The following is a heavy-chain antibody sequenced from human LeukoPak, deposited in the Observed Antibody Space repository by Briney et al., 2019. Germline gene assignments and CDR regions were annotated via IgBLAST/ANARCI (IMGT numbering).Heavy chain of an antibody. V-gene: IGHV4-4*07. D-gene: IGHD1-26*01. CDR2: IYSTGST. J-gene: IGHJ4*02. CDR3: ARDGYSGSSLFDY. Sequence: KPSETLSLTCSVSSGSIRGYYWTWIRQPAGKGLEWIGRIYSTGSTNYNPSLKSRVTISVDTSKNQFSLRLSSVTAADTAVYYCARDGYSGSSLFDYWGQGTLVTVSS. CDR1: SGSIRGYY.